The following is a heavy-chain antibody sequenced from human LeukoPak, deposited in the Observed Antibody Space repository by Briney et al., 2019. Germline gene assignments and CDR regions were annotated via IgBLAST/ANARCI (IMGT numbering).Heavy chain of an antibody. J-gene: IGHJ4*02. CDR1: GGSFSGYY. Sequence: SETLSLTCAVYGGSFSGYYWSWIRQPPGKGLEWIGEINHSGSTNYNPSLKSRVTISVDTSKNQFSLKLSSVTAADTAVYYCARHRRPLWFGELSRTYYFDYWGQGTLVTVSS. CDR3: ARHRRPLWFGELSRTYYFDY. CDR2: INHSGST. V-gene: IGHV4-34*01. D-gene: IGHD3-10*01.